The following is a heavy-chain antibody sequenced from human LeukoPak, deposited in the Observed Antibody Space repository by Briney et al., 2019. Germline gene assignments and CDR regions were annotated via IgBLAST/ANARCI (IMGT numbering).Heavy chain of an antibody. CDR2: IYYSGST. CDR1: GGSISSYY. V-gene: IGHV4-59*01. D-gene: IGHD6-13*01. Sequence: SETLSPTCTVSGGSISSYYWSWIRQPPGKGLEWIGYIYYSGSTNYNPSLKSRVTISVDTSKNQFSLKLSSVTAADTAVYYCASSRTAAGIWFDPWGQGTLVTVSS. CDR3: ASSRTAAGIWFDP. J-gene: IGHJ5*02.